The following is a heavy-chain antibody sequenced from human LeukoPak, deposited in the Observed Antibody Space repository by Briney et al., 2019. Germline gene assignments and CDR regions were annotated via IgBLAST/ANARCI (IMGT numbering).Heavy chain of an antibody. CDR3: ARAKWELLRGDFDY. J-gene: IGHJ4*02. V-gene: IGHV3-7*01. CDR2: IKQDGSEK. D-gene: IGHD1-26*01. Sequence: GGSLRLSCAASGFTFSSYWMSWVRQAPGKGLEWVANIKQDGSEKYYVDSVKGRFTISRDNAKNSLYLQMNSLRAEDTAVYYCARAKWELLRGDFDYWGQGTLVTVSS. CDR1: GFTFSSYW.